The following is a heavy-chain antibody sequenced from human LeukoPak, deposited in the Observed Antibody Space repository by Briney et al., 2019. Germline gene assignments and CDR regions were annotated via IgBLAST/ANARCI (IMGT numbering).Heavy chain of an antibody. CDR2: IYYSGST. CDR3: ARATLRGVIINYYMDV. CDR1: GGSISSYY. J-gene: IGHJ6*03. V-gene: IGHV4-59*01. D-gene: IGHD3-10*01. Sequence: SETLSLTCTVSGGSISSYYWSWIRQPPGKGLEWIGYIYYSGSTNYNPSLKSRVTISVDTSKNQFSLKLSSVTAADTAVYYCARATLRGVIINYYMDVWGKGTTVTVSS.